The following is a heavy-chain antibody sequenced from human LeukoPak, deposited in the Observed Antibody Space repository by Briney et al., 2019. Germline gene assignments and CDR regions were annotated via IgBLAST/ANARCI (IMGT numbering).Heavy chain of an antibody. V-gene: IGHV1-69*10. CDR1: GGTFSSYA. D-gene: IGHD2-15*01. J-gene: IGHJ6*03. Sequence: ASVKVSCKASGGTFSSYAISWVRQAPGQGLEWMGGIIPILGTANYAQKFQGRVTITADKSTSTAYMELSSLRSEDTAVYYCAREVGWQDYYYYMDVWGKGTTVTVSS. CDR2: IIPILGTA. CDR3: AREVGWQDYYYYMDV.